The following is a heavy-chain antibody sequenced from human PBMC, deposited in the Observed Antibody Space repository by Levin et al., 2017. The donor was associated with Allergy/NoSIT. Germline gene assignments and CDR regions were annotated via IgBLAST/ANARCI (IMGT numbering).Heavy chain of an antibody. CDR2: ISYDGSNK. J-gene: IGHJ2*01. Sequence: GGSLRLSCAASGFTFSSYGMHWVRQAPGKGLEWVAVISYDGSNKYYADSVKGRFTISRDNSKNTLYLQMNSLRAEDTAVYYCAKLGGLLVSFEETGDNWYFDLWGRGTLVTVSS. CDR3: AKLGGLLVSFEETGDNWYFDL. V-gene: IGHV3-30*18. D-gene: IGHD2/OR15-2a*01. CDR1: GFTFSSYG.